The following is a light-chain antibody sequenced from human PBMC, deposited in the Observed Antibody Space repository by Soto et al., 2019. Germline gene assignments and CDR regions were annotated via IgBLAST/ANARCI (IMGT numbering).Light chain of an antibody. Sequence: EIVLTQSPGTLSLSPGERATLSCRASQSVSSSYLAWYQQKPGQAPRLLIYGASSRATGIPDRFSGSGSGTDFTLTISRLEPEDFAVYYCHQYGSSPWTFGHGTKVEIK. J-gene: IGKJ1*01. CDR2: GAS. CDR3: HQYGSSPWT. V-gene: IGKV3-20*01. CDR1: QSVSSSY.